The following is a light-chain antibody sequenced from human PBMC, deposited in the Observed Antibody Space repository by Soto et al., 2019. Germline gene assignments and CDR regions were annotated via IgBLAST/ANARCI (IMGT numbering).Light chain of an antibody. V-gene: IGLV2-14*01. Sequence: QSALTQPASVSGSPGQSIAISCTGSSSDVGFYNYISWYQQHPGKVPKLIIYEDTNRPSGVSNRFSGSKSGNTASLTISGLQAEDEADYYCCSYTTSSTRVFGTGTKVTVL. CDR1: SSDVGFYNY. J-gene: IGLJ1*01. CDR3: CSYTTSSTRV. CDR2: EDT.